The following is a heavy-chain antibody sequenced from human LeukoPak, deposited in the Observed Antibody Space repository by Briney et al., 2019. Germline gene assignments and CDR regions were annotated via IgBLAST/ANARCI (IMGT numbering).Heavy chain of an antibody. CDR2: IYTSGST. CDR1: GGSISSYY. V-gene: IGHV4-4*07. J-gene: IGHJ4*02. D-gene: IGHD3-10*01. Sequence: PSQTLSLTCTVSGGSISSYYWSWIRQHAGKGLEWIGRIYTSGSTNYNPSLKSRVTMSVDTSKNQFSLKLSSVTAADTAVYYCARGVWFGELSFDYWGQGTLVTVSS. CDR3: ARGVWFGELSFDY.